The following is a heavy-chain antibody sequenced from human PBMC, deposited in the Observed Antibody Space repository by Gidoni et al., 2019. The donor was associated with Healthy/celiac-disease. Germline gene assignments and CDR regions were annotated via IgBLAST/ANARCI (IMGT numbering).Heavy chain of an antibody. D-gene: IGHD3-22*01. CDR3: AKDQADYYYYDSSGSFY. CDR1: GFTFSSYA. V-gene: IGHV3-23*01. CDR2: ISGSGGST. Sequence: EVQLLESGGGLVQPGGSLRLSCAASGFTFSSYAMSWVRQAPGKGLEWVSAISGSGGSTYYADSVKGRFTISRDNSKNTLYLQMNSLRAEDTAVYYCAKDQADYYYYDSSGSFYWGQGTLVTVSS. J-gene: IGHJ4*02.